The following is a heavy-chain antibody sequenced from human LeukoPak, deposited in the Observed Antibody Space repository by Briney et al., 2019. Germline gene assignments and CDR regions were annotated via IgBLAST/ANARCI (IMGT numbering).Heavy chain of an antibody. D-gene: IGHD5-18*01. Sequence: ASVKVSCKASGYTFIGYYIHWARQAPGQGLEWLGWMNPSSGGTMYAQKFQGRVTMTRDTSISTAYMEFSRLRSDDTTVYYCATGRGYNYGPEGSVDFWGQGTLVTVSS. V-gene: IGHV1-2*02. J-gene: IGHJ4*02. CDR3: ATGRGYNYGPEGSVDF. CDR2: MNPSSGGT. CDR1: GYTFIGYY.